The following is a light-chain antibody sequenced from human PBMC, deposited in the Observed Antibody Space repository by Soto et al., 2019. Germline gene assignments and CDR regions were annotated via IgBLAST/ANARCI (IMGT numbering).Light chain of an antibody. Sequence: DIVMTQSPDSLAVSLGERATINCKSSQSVLYSSNNKNYLAWYQQKPGQPPKLLIYWASTRESGVPDRFSGSGSETDFTLTISSLQAEDVAVYYCQQYFHTPLITFGQGXRLXX. V-gene: IGKV4-1*01. CDR2: WAS. CDR3: QQYFHTPLIT. CDR1: QSVLYSSNNKNY. J-gene: IGKJ5*01.